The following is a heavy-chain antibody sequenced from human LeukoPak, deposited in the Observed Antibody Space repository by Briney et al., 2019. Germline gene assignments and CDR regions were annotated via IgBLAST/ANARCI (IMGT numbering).Heavy chain of an antibody. D-gene: IGHD5-24*01. CDR1: GFTFSSYA. CDR2: ISGSGGST. V-gene: IGHV3-23*01. CDR3: ARGGGRDGYKLDY. J-gene: IGHJ4*02. Sequence: PGGSLRLSCAASGFTFSSYAMSWVRQAPGKGLEWVSAISGSGGSTYYADSVKGRFTISRDNSKNTLYLQMNSLRAEDTAVYYCARGGGRDGYKLDYWGQGTLVTVSS.